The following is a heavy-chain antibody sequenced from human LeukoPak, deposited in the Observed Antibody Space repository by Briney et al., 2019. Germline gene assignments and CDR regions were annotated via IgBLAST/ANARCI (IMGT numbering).Heavy chain of an antibody. J-gene: IGHJ5*02. CDR2: IYYSGST. CDR3: ARHGESNSWYTWFDP. D-gene: IGHD6-13*01. Sequence: SETLPLTCTVSGDSISSSSYYWGWIRQPPGKGLEWIGSIYYSGSTHYNPSLKSRVTISVDTSKNQFSLNLSSVTAADTAVYYCARHGESNSWYTWFDPWGQGTLVTVSS. V-gene: IGHV4-39*01. CDR1: GDSISSSSYY.